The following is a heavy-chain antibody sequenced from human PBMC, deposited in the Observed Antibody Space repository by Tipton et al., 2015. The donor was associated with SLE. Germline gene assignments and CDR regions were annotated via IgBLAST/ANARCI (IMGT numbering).Heavy chain of an antibody. CDR3: AKDVRSGSSSD. Sequence: SLRLSCAASGFIFGSFAMHWLRQAPGKGLEWVAFISYDGSNKYYADSVKGRFTISRDNSKNPLYLQMNSLRPEDTAVYYCAKDVRSGSSSDWGQGTLVTVSS. V-gene: IGHV3-30-3*01. D-gene: IGHD1-26*01. J-gene: IGHJ4*02. CDR2: ISYDGSNK. CDR1: GFIFGSFA.